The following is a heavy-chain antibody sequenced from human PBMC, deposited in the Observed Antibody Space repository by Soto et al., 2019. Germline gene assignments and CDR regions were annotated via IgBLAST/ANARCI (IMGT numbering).Heavy chain of an antibody. V-gene: IGHV1-18*04. CDR2: ISAYNGNT. Sequence: QVQLVQSGAEVKKPGASVKVSCKASGYTFSNYGISWVRQAPGQGLEWMGWISAYNGNTNFAQNFQGRVTMTTDTSTSTDYMELGSLRSDDTAVYYCAKAEKWVTGNMGGYWGQGTLVTVYS. J-gene: IGHJ4*02. D-gene: IGHD1-20*01. CDR1: GYTFSNYG. CDR3: AKAEKWVTGNMGGY.